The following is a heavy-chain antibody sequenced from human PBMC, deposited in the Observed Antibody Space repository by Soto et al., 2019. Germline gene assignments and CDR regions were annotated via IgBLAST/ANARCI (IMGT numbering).Heavy chain of an antibody. V-gene: IGHV3-33*01. Sequence: LRLSCAASGFTFSSYGMHWVRQAPGKGLEWVAVIWYDGSNKYYADSVKGRFTISRDNSKNTLYLQMNSLRAEDTAVYYCASEYCSGGRCYYYGMDVWGQGTTVTVSS. J-gene: IGHJ6*02. D-gene: IGHD2-15*01. CDR3: ASEYCSGGRCYYYGMDV. CDR1: GFTFSSYG. CDR2: IWYDGSNK.